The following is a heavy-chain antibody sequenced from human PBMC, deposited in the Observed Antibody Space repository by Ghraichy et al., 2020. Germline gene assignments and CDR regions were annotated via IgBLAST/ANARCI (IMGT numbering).Heavy chain of an antibody. V-gene: IGHV4-59*08. CDR2: SYYSGST. CDR3: AGGVYGIRGFSSDY. CDR1: GGSISRHF. D-gene: IGHD2-8*01. Sequence: SETLSLTCTVSGGSISRHFWTWIRQPPGKGLEWIGFSYYSGSTYYNSSLTSRVTISMDTSKNQISLKMISVTAADTAVYYCAGGVYGIRGFSSDYWGQGTLVTVSS. J-gene: IGHJ4*02.